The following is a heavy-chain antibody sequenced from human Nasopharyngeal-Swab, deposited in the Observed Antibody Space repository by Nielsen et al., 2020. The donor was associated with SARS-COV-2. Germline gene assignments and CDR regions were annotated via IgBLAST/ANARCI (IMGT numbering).Heavy chain of an antibody. CDR3: ARGESKYYFHY. CDR2: IYYSGST. CDR1: GGSVSSYY. Sequence: ETLSRKGTGAGGSVSSYYGRWIRQPPGKGLGWIGYIYYSGSTNYNPSLKSRVTISVDTSKNQFSLKLSSVTAADTAVYYCARGESKYYFHYWAREPWSPSPQ. V-gene: IGHV4-59*02. J-gene: IGHJ4*02.